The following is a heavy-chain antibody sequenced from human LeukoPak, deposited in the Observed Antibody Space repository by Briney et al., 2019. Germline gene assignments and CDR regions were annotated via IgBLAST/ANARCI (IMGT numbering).Heavy chain of an antibody. Sequence: GASVKVSCKASGYTFTSYYMHWVRPAPGQGLAWMGISNPSGGSTSHAQKFQGRVTMTRDTSTSTVYMELSSLRSEDTAVYYCARAKLRGYSYGHFDYWGQGTLVTVSS. CDR1: GYTFTSYY. J-gene: IGHJ4*02. CDR3: ARAKLRGYSYGHFDY. V-gene: IGHV1-46*01. CDR2: SNPSGGST. D-gene: IGHD5-18*01.